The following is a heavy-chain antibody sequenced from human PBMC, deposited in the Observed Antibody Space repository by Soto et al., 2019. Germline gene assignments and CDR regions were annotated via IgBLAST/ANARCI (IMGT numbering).Heavy chain of an antibody. CDR2: ISGSGGST. D-gene: IGHD3-16*02. CDR1: GFTFSSYA. Sequence: PGGSLRLSCAASGFTFSSYAMSWVRQAPGKGLEWVSAISGSGGSTYYADSVKGRFTISRDNSKNTLYLQMNSLRAEDTAVYYCAAGLRLGELSSTMDVWGQGTTVTVSS. J-gene: IGHJ6*02. V-gene: IGHV3-23*01. CDR3: AAGLRLGELSSTMDV.